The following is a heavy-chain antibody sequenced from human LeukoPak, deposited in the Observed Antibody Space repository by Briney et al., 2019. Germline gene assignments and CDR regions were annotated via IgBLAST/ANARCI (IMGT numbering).Heavy chain of an antibody. CDR1: GESFSGYY. CDR3: ARAGCSGGSCYSAHYYYYGMDV. V-gene: IGHV4-34*01. D-gene: IGHD2-15*01. Sequence: SETLSLTCAVYGESFSGYYWSWIRQPPGKGLEWIGEINHSGSTNYNPSLESRVTISVDTSKNQFSLKLNSVTAADTAVYYCARAGCSGGSCYSAHYYYYGMDVWGQGTTVTVSS. J-gene: IGHJ6*02. CDR2: INHSGST.